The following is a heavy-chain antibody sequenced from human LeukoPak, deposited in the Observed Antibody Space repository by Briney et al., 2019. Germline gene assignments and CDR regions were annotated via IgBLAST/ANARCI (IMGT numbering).Heavy chain of an antibody. CDR3: ARQTRDGSGSRGYSFDF. D-gene: IGHD3-10*01. V-gene: IGHV5-51*01. CDR1: GYSFTNYW. CDR2: IYPGDSDT. J-gene: IGHJ4*02. Sequence: GESLKISCKASGYSFTNYWIAWVRQMPGKGLEWMGIIYPGDSDTTYSPSFQGQVTISADKSIRTAYLQWSSLKASDTAMYYCARQTRDGSGSRGYSFDFWGQGTLVTVSS.